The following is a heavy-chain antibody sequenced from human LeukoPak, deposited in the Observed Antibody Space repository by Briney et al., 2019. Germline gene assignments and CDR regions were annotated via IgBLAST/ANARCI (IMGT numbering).Heavy chain of an antibody. J-gene: IGHJ4*02. Sequence: GGSLRLSCAASGFTFSNYAIYWVRQAPGKGLEWVSVISTDGNYKYYADSMKGRFAVSRDNSKNMLYLQMNSLSADDTGVYYCARLPVAAIKGYFDSWGQGALVTVSS. V-gene: IGHV3-30*09. CDR1: GFTFSNYA. CDR3: ARLPVAAIKGYFDS. CDR2: ISTDGNYK. D-gene: IGHD5-24*01.